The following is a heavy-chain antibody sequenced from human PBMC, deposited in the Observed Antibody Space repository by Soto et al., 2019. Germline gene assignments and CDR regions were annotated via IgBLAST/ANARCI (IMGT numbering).Heavy chain of an antibody. CDR2: ISGSGGST. V-gene: IGHV3-23*01. CDR3: AKRLPIPYYDSSGYYGPFDY. D-gene: IGHD3-22*01. CDR1: GFTFSSYA. Sequence: GGSLRLSCAASGFTFSSYAMSWVRQAPGKGLEWVSAISGSGGSTYYADSVKGRFTISRDNSKNTLYLQMNSLRAEDTAVYYCAKRLPIPYYDSSGYYGPFDYWGQGTLVTVSS. J-gene: IGHJ4*02.